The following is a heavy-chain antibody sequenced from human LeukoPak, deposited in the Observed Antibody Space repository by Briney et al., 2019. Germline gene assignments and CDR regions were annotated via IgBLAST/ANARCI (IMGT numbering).Heavy chain of an antibody. CDR1: GFTFSSYG. CDR3: AKGITSQYQPLYYFDY. V-gene: IGHV3-30*18. Sequence: GRSLRLSCAASGFTFSSYGMHWVRQAPGKGLEWVAVISYDGSNKYYADSVKGRFTISRDNSKNTLYLQMNGLRAEDTAVYYCAKGITSQYQPLYYFDYWGQGTLVTVSS. J-gene: IGHJ4*02. CDR2: ISYDGSNK. D-gene: IGHD2-2*01.